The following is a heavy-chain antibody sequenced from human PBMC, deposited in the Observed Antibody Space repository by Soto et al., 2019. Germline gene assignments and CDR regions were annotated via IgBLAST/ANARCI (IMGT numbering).Heavy chain of an antibody. CDR3: AREQIARYFDY. CDR1: GFTFSSYG. J-gene: IGHJ4*02. V-gene: IGHV3-33*01. CDR2: IWYDGSNK. Sequence: GSLSLSCAASGFTFSSYGMHWVRQAPGKGLEWVAVIWYDGSNKYYADSVKGRFTISRDNSKNTLYLQMNSLRAEDTAVYYCAREQIARYFDYWGQGTLVTVSS. D-gene: IGHD2-21*01.